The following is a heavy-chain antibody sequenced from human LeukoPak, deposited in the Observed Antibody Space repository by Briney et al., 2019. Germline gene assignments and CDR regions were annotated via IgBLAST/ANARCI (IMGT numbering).Heavy chain of an antibody. J-gene: IGHJ6*02. D-gene: IGHD6-13*01. V-gene: IGHV4-39*01. CDR2: IYYSGST. CDR3: ARGYSSSWPYHYYYYGMDV. CDR1: GGSISSSSYY. Sequence: SETLSLTCTVSGGSISSSSYYWGWIRQPPGKGLEWIGSIYYSGSTYYNPSLKSRVTISVDTSKNQLSLKLSSVTAADTAVYYCARGYSSSWPYHYYYYGMDVWGQGTTVTVSS.